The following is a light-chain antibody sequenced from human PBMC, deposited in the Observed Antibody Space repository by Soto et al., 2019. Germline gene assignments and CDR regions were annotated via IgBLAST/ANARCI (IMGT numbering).Light chain of an antibody. CDR2: GAS. J-gene: IGKJ1*01. CDR3: QQYGSSGT. CDR1: QSVSSCY. Sequence: DIVLTQSPCTLSLSPGERATLSCRASQSVSSCYLAWYQQKPGPAPRLLIYGASNRATGIPDRFSGSWAGTDFTLTSSRLEPEDFAVYYCQQYGSSGTFGQGTKVDI. V-gene: IGKV3-20*01.